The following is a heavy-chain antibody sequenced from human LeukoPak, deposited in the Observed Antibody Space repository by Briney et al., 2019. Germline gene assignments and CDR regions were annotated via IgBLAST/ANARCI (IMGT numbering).Heavy chain of an antibody. CDR3: ARDRNYDYIWGSYRPDYFDY. D-gene: IGHD3-16*02. CDR1: GFTFSSYT. J-gene: IGHJ4*02. V-gene: IGHV3-21*01. CDR2: ISSSSSYI. Sequence: PGGSLRLSCAASGFTFSSYTMNWDRQAPGKGLEWVSSISSSSSYIYYADSVKGRFTISRDNAKNSLYLQMNSLRAEDTAVYYCARDRNYDYIWGSYRPDYFDYWGQGTLVTVSS.